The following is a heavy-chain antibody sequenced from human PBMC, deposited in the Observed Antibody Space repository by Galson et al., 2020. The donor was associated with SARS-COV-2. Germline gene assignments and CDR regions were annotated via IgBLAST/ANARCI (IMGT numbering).Heavy chain of an antibody. CDR3: TRATPTPGY. V-gene: IGHV3-48*02. J-gene: IGHJ4*02. Sequence: GGSLRLSCAASGFTFSSNSMHWVRQGPGKGLEWVSYISSVGSATNYADSVKGRFTISRDNVMKSLYLQMNRLRDEDTAVYYCTRATPTPGYWGQGTLVTGSS. CDR2: ISSVGSAT. CDR1: GFTFSSNS.